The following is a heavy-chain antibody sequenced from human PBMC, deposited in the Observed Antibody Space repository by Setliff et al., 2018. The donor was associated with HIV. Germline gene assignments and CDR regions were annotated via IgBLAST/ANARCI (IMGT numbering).Heavy chain of an antibody. Sequence: LSLTCAVYGGSVSGHYWGWFRQPPGKGLEWIGEITPSGATNYLPSLKSRVTMSLDTSKNQFSLKLTSVTAADTAVYYCVTSSSWSSRLNFWGPGMLVTVSS. CDR1: GGSVSGHY. J-gene: IGHJ4*02. V-gene: IGHV4-34*01. D-gene: IGHD2-2*01. CDR2: ITPSGAT. CDR3: VTSSSWSSRLNF.